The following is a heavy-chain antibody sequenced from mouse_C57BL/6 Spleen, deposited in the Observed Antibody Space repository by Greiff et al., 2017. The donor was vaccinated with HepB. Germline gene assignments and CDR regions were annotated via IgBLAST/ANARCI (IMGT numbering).Heavy chain of an antibody. D-gene: IGHD4-1*01. V-gene: IGHV1-42*01. Sequence: VQLQQSGPELVKPGASVKISCKASGYSFTGYYMNWVKQSPEKSLEWIGEINPSTGGTTSNQKFKAKATLTVDKSSSTAYMQLKSLTSEDSAVYYCARRGGLGHTGFAYWGQGTLVTVSA. J-gene: IGHJ3*01. CDR2: INPSTGGT. CDR1: GYSFTGYY. CDR3: ARRGGLGHTGFAY.